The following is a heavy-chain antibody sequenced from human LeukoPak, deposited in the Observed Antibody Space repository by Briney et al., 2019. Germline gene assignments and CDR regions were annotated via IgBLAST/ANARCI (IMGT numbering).Heavy chain of an antibody. CDR1: GYTFTTYY. CDR3: ARGGWLVLRYFDY. CDR2: INPNGGST. V-gene: IGHV1-46*01. D-gene: IGHD3-9*01. Sequence: ASVKVSCKASGYTFTTYYVHWVRQAPGQGLEWMGIINPNGGSTTYAQKFRGRLTMTRNMSTSTVCMELSSLRSEDTAVYYCARGGWLVLRYFDYWGQGTLVSVSS. J-gene: IGHJ4*02.